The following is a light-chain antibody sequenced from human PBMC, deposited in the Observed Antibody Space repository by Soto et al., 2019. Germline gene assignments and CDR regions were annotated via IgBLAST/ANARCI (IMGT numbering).Light chain of an antibody. Sequence: DIQMTQSPSILSASVGDRVTITCRSSQTITNWLAWYQQKPGKAPRLLIYDASSLESWVPSSFSGSGSGTEFTLTISSLQSEDFATFYCQQYKSFWTFGQGTKVEI. CDR2: DAS. J-gene: IGKJ1*01. V-gene: IGKV1-5*01. CDR3: QQYKSFWT. CDR1: QTITNW.